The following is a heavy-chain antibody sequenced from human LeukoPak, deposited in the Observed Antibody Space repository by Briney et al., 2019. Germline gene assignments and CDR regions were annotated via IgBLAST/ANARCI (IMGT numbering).Heavy chain of an antibody. Sequence: SGPTLVKPPETLALTCTFSGFSLTTRGGGVGWIRQPPGKALEWLTLIYWDDEKRFSPSLKSRLTITNDTSKNQVVLTMTNMDPVDTATFYCARYLAVTGTGSFDYWGQGTLVTVSS. CDR1: GFSLTTRGGG. CDR2: IYWDDEK. J-gene: IGHJ4*02. V-gene: IGHV2-5*02. D-gene: IGHD6-19*01. CDR3: ARYLAVTGTGSFDY.